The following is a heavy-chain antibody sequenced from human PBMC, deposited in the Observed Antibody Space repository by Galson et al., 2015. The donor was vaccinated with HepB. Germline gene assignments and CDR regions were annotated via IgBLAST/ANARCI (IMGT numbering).Heavy chain of an antibody. V-gene: IGHV1-18*01. CDR1: GGDFKSHS. J-gene: IGHJ4*02. CDR2: ISAYNGNT. CDR3: ARRWFGDTTFDY. D-gene: IGHD3-10*01. Sequence: SVKVSCKVSGGDFKSHSISWVRQAPGQGLEWMGWISAYNGNTNYAQKFQGRVTMTTDTSTSTAYMELRSLRSDDTAVYYCARRWFGDTTFDYWGQGTLVTVSS.